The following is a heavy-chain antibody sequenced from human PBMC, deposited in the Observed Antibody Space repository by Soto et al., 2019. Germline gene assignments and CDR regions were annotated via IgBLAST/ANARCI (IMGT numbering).Heavy chain of an antibody. CDR2: IGNSGGLT. CDR3: VRGTTAWRGMDY. CDR1: GFTFSSNA. V-gene: IGHV3-23*01. J-gene: IGHJ4*02. D-gene: IGHD1-1*01. Sequence: PGGSLRLSCTASGFTFSSNAMGWVRQAPGKGLEWVSSIGNSGGLTVYADSVKGRFTISRDDAKNTLYLQMDSLRVEDTGIYYCVRGTTAWRGMDYWGQGALVTVSS.